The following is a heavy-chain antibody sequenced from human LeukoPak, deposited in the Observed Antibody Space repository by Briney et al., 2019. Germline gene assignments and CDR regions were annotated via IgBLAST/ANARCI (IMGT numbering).Heavy chain of an antibody. Sequence: GGSLRLSCAASGFTFSSYAMHWVRQAPGKGLEYVSAISSNGGSTYYANSVKGRFTISRDNPKNTLYLQMGSLRAEDMAVYYCARGDDFPDYWGQGTLVTVSS. CDR2: ISSNGGST. D-gene: IGHD3/OR15-3a*01. CDR3: ARGDDFPDY. J-gene: IGHJ4*02. V-gene: IGHV3-64*01. CDR1: GFTFSSYA.